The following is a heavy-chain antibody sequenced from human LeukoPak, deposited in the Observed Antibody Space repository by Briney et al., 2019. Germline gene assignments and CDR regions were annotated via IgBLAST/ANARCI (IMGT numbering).Heavy chain of an antibody. V-gene: IGHV3-7*01. J-gene: IGHJ4*02. D-gene: IGHD3-3*01. Sequence: PGGSLRLSCAASGFTFSTFAMHWVRQAPGKGLEWVATIKQDGSEKYYVDSVKGRFTISRDNAKNSLYLQMNSLRAEDTAVYYCARDRNTDFWSGYCTNYCDYWGQGTLVTVSS. CDR3: ARDRNTDFWSGYCTNYCDY. CDR1: GFTFSTFA. CDR2: IKQDGSEK.